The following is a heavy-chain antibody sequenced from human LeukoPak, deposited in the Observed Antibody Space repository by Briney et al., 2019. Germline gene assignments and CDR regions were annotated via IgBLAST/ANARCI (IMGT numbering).Heavy chain of an antibody. D-gene: IGHD4-17*01. Sequence: SETLSLTCTVSGGSISSYYWSWIRQPPGKGLEWLGYIYYSGSTNYNPSLKSRVTISVDTSKNQFSLKLSSVTAADTAVYYCARHVWPAYGAGPHFDYWGQGTLVTVSS. CDR1: GGSISSYY. CDR2: IYYSGST. V-gene: IGHV4-59*08. J-gene: IGHJ4*02. CDR3: ARHVWPAYGAGPHFDY.